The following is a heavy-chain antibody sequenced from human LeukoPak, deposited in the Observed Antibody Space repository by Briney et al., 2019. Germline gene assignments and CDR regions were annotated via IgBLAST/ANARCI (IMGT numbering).Heavy chain of an antibody. J-gene: IGHJ4*02. CDR1: GYTFTGYY. V-gene: IGHV1-2*02. CDR3: ARDHDGSSGYYPLV. CDR2: INPNSGGT. Sequence: ASVKVSCKASGYTFTGYYMHWVRQAPGQGLEWMGWINPNSGGTNYAQKFQGRVTMTRDTSISTAYMELSRLRSDDTAVYYCARDHDGSSGYYPLVWGQGTLVTVSS. D-gene: IGHD3-22*01.